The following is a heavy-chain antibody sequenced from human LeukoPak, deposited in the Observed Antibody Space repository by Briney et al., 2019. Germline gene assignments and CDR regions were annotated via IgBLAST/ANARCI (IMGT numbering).Heavy chain of an antibody. CDR2: ISGNNDNP. CDR1: GYTFSNFG. Sequence: ASVRVSFKTSGYTFSNFGINWVRQAPGQGLEWMGWISGNNDNPNYGQKFQGRFTVTTDSSTSTAYMELRNLRFDDTAVYYCARAGSGSGWYFDYWGQGTLVTVSS. D-gene: IGHD6-19*01. V-gene: IGHV1-18*01. CDR3: ARAGSGSGWYFDY. J-gene: IGHJ4*02.